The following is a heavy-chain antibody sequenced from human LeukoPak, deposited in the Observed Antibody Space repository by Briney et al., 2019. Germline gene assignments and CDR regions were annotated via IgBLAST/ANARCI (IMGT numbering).Heavy chain of an antibody. V-gene: IGHV1-18*01. CDR3: ARESPSGYYGYFDY. J-gene: IGHJ4*02. D-gene: IGHD3-3*01. CDR2: ISAYNGNT. CDR1: GYTFTSYG. Sequence: ASVKVSCKASGYTFTSYGISWVRQAPGQGLEWMGWISAYNGNTNYAQKLQGRDTMTTDTSTSTAYMELRSLRSDDTAVYYCARESPSGYYGYFDYWGQGTLVTVSS.